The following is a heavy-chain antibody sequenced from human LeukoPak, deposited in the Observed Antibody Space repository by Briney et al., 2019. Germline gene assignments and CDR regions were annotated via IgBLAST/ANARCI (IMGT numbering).Heavy chain of an antibody. CDR1: GGSISSYY. CDR2: IYYSGST. Sequence: PSETLSLTCTVSGGSISSYYWGWIRQPPGKGLEWIGSIYYSGSTYYNPSLKSRVTISVDTSKNQFSLKLSSVTAADTAVYYCARAVIAAAGYFDYWGQGTLVTVSS. J-gene: IGHJ4*02. CDR3: ARAVIAAAGYFDY. D-gene: IGHD6-13*01. V-gene: IGHV4-39*07.